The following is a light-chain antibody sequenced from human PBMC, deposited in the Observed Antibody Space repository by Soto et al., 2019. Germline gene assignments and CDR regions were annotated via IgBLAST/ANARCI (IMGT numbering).Light chain of an antibody. Sequence: DILMTQSPSSLSASVGDRVIITCQASQDIRNYLNWYQQKPGKAPNLLIYDASNLKTGVPSRFXGSGSGTDFTLTISSLQSEDIATYYCQHYDHLPPLSFGGGTKVEIK. CDR1: QDIRNY. J-gene: IGKJ4*01. V-gene: IGKV1-33*01. CDR3: QHYDHLPPLS. CDR2: DAS.